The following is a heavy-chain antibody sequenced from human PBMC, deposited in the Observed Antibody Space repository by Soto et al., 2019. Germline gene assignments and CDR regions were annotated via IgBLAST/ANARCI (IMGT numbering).Heavy chain of an antibody. V-gene: IGHV1-18*01. D-gene: IGHD6-13*01. CDR3: ARLIAAAGTIGAVWFDP. Sequence: GASVKVSCKASGYTFTSYGISWVRQAPGQGLEWMGWISAYNGNANYAQKLQGRVTMTTDTSTSTAYMELRSLRSDDTAVYYCARLIAAAGTIGAVWFDPWGQGTLVTV. J-gene: IGHJ5*02. CDR2: ISAYNGNA. CDR1: GYTFTSYG.